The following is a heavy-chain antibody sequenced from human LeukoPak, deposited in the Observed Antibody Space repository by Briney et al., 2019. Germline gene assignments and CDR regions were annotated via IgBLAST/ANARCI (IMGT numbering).Heavy chain of an antibody. CDR2: ISSSGSTI. J-gene: IGHJ3*02. CDR3: ARNSRENAFDI. D-gene: IGHD6-13*01. V-gene: IGHV3-11*04. CDR1: GFTFSDYY. Sequence: RGSLRLSCAASGFTFSDYYMSWIRQAPGKGLEWVSYISSSGSTIYYADSVKGRFTISRDNAKNSLYLQMNSLRAEDTAVYYCARNSRENAFDIWGQGTMVTVSS.